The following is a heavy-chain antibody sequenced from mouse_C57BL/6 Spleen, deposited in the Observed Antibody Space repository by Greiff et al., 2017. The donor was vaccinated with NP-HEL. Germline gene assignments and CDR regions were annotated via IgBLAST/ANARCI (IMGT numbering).Heavy chain of an antibody. V-gene: IGHV3-6*01. J-gene: IGHJ1*03. CDR1: GYSITSGYY. CDR2: ISYDGSN. Sequence: EVQLQQSGPGLVKPSQSLSLTCSVTGYSITSGYYWNWIRQFPGNKLEWMGYISYDGSNNYNPSLKNRISITRDTSKNQFFLKLNSVTTEDTATYYSARDRGYFYWYFDVWGTGTTVTVSS. CDR3: ARDRGYFYWYFDV. D-gene: IGHD2-3*01.